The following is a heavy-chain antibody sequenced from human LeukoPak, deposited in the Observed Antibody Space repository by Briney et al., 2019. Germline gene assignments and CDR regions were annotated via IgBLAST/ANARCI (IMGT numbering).Heavy chain of an antibody. V-gene: IGHV3-7*01. D-gene: IGHD3-3*01. CDR1: GFTFSSYA. CDR2: IKHDGSEK. CDR3: ATDRGWRTSGYYLYYFEY. J-gene: IGHJ4*02. Sequence: GRSLRLSCAASGFTFSSYAMHWVRQAPGKGLEWVASIKHDGSEKYYVDSVRGRFTISRDNTMNSLYLQMSSLRAEDTAVYYCATDRGWRTSGYYLYYFEYWGQGTLVTSSS.